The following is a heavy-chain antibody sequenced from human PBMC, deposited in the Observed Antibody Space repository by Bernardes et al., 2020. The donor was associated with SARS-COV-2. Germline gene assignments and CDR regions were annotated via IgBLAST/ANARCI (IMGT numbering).Heavy chain of an antibody. CDR3: ARDDGWNSFDP. J-gene: IGHJ5*02. D-gene: IGHD6-19*01. CDR2: ISSSSSYI. CDR1: GFTFSSYS. Sequence: GGSLRLSCAASGFTFSSYSMNWVRQAPGKGLEWVSSISSSSSYIYYADSVKGRFTISRDNAKNSLYLQMNSLRAGDTAVYYCARDDGWNSFDPWGQGTLVTVSS. V-gene: IGHV3-21*01.